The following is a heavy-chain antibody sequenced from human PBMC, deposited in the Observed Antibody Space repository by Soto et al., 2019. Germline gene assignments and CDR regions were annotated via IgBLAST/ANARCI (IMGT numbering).Heavy chain of an antibody. Sequence: GGSLRLSCAASGFNFRNYVMHWARQAPGKGLEWVAVISHDGTNEYYVDAVKGRFTISRDNSKNTLFLQMNSLRREDTAVYYCAKEGQWELPPPFFDYWGQGTLVTVSS. CDR1: GFNFRNYV. D-gene: IGHD1-26*01. CDR2: ISHDGTNE. CDR3: AKEGQWELPPPFFDY. V-gene: IGHV3-30*18. J-gene: IGHJ4*02.